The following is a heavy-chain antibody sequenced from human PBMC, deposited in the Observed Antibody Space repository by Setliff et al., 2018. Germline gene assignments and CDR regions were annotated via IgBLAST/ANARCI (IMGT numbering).Heavy chain of an antibody. J-gene: IGHJ6*02. CDR2: IYYSGST. CDR1: GGSISSSSYY. V-gene: IGHV4-39*07. CDR3: ARVAAYSSSWYNYYYGMDV. Sequence: PSETLSLTCTVSGGSISSSSYYWGWIRQPPGKGLEWIGSIYYSGSTYYNPSLKSRVTISVDTSKNQFSLKLSSVTAADTVVYYCARVAAYSSSWYNYYYGMDVWGQGTTVT. D-gene: IGHD6-13*01.